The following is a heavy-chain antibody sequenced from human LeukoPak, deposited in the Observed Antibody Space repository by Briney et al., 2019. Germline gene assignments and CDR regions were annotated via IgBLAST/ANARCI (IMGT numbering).Heavy chain of an antibody. CDR1: GFTFDDYA. V-gene: IGHV3-9*01. D-gene: IGHD4-17*01. CDR3: AKEVGRGDYYYYYGMDV. J-gene: IGHJ6*02. Sequence: GGSLRLSCAASGFTFDDYAMHWVRQAPGKGLEWVSGISWNSGSIGYADSVKGRFTISRDNAKNPLYLQMNSLRAEDTALYYCAKEVGRGDYYYYYGMDVWGQGTTVTVSS. CDR2: ISWNSGSI.